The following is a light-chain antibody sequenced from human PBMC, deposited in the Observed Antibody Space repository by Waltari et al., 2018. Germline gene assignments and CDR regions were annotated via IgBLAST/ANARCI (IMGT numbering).Light chain of an antibody. CDR1: SGSISSTFS. Sequence: QTVVTQAPSLSVSPGGTVTLTCALSSGSISSTFSVSWYRQTPGQAPRTLIYKINSRSAGVPFRFPGSFLGNKAALTITGAQADDESDYYCLMYMGSGIWVFGGRTKVTVL. V-gene: IGLV8-61*01. J-gene: IGLJ2*01. CDR3: LMYMGSGIWV. CDR2: KIN.